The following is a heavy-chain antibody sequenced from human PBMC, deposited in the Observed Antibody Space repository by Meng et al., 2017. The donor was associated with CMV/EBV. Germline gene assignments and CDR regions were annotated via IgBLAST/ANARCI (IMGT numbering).Heavy chain of an antibody. CDR1: GFTFDDYG. CDR2: INWNGGNT. J-gene: IGHJ3*01. D-gene: IGHD2-2*01. V-gene: IGHV3-20*04. Sequence: GGSLRLSCAASGFTFDDYGMSWVRQAPGKGLEWVSGINWNGGNTGYVDSVKGRFTISRDSAKNSLYLQMNSLRAEDTALYYYARGYQLKPFDLWGQGTMVTVSS. CDR3: ARGYQLKPFDL.